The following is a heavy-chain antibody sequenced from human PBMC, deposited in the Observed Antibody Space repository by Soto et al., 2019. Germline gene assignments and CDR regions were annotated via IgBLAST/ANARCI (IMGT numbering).Heavy chain of an antibody. D-gene: IGHD5-12*01. Sequence: QVQLQESGPGVVKPSGTLSLTCAVSGDSISSGGWWSWVRQPPGKGLEWIGEIYHSGSTNYNPSLKSRVSISVDKSKNHFSLNLNSVNAADTATYYCAKDGRNGYNLFYWGQGTRVTVSS. CDR1: GDSISSGGW. CDR3: AKDGRNGYNLFY. CDR2: IYHSGST. J-gene: IGHJ4*02. V-gene: IGHV4-4*02.